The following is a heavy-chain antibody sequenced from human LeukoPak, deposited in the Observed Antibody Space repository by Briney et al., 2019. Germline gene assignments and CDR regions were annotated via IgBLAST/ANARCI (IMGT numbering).Heavy chain of an antibody. CDR1: GFTFSSYA. V-gene: IGHV3-30-3*01. CDR2: ISYDGSNK. J-gene: IGHJ4*02. Sequence: GGSLRLSCAASGFTFSSYAMHWVRQAPGKGLEWVAVISYDGSNKYYADSVKGRFTISRDNSKNTLYLQMNSLRAEDTAVYYYARVGSGGFDGYNAPYYFDYWGQGTLVTVSS. D-gene: IGHD5-24*01. CDR3: ARVGSGGFDGYNAPYYFDY.